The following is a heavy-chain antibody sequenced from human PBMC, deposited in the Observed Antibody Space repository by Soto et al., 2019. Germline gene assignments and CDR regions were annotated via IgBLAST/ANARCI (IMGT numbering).Heavy chain of an antibody. D-gene: IGHD6-13*01. Sequence: EVQLGESGGDLVKPGGSLTLSCVASGFTFSDAWMSWVRQAPGKGLEWVGRIKSKTDGGTIDYAAPVIGRFTISRHDSRNRLYLEIKSLKTEDTAVYYCAVHSTTWFRAYFQNWGQGTLVTVSS. CDR2: IKSKTDGGTI. J-gene: IGHJ1*01. V-gene: IGHV3-15*01. CDR3: AVHSTTWFRAYFQN. CDR1: GFTFSDAW.